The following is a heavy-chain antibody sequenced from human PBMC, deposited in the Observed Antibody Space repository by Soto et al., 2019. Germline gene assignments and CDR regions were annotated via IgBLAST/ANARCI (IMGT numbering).Heavy chain of an antibody. Sequence: PGGSLRLSCAASGFTVSSNYMNWVRQAPGKGLEWVSVIFPGGSTYYADSVKGTFTISRDNSKNTLYLQMNSLRAEDTAVYYCARDHGGVAWGYWGQGTLVTVSS. CDR2: IFPGGST. V-gene: IGHV3-66*01. J-gene: IGHJ4*02. CDR3: ARDHGGVAWGY. D-gene: IGHD3-16*01. CDR1: GFTVSSNY.